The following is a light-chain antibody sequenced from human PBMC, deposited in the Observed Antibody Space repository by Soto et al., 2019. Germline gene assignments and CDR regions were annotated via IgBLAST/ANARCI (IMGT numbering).Light chain of an antibody. CDR2: GTS. V-gene: IGKV3-20*01. CDR3: QQYGNSPRT. CDR1: QTVNSAY. J-gene: IGKJ2*01. Sequence: EIVLTQSPGTLSLSPGERATLSCRTSQTVNSAYIAWYQQKRGQAPRLLIYGTSNRATGCPDRFSGSGSGTDFTLAISRLEPEDFAVYYCQQYGNSPRTFGQGTKLEIK.